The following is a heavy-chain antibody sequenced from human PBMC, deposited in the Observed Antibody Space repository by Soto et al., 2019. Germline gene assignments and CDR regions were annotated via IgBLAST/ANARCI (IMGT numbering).Heavy chain of an antibody. D-gene: IGHD3-10*01. Sequence: EVQLLESGGGLVQPGGSLRLSCAASGFTFSSYAMSWVRQAPGKGLEWVSGISGHGGSTYYADSVKGRFTISRDNSKNTLYLQMNSLGAEDTAVYYCAKDLWFGTATHWGQGTLVTVSS. J-gene: IGHJ4*02. CDR1: GFTFSSYA. CDR2: ISGHGGST. V-gene: IGHV3-23*01. CDR3: AKDLWFGTATH.